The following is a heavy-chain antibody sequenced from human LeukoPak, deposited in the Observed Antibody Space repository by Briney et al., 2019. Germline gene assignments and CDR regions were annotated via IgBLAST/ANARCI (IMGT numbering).Heavy chain of an antibody. Sequence: SETLSLTCTVSGGSISGYYWGWIRQPPGKGLEWIGEINHSGSTNYNPSLKSRVTISVDTSKNQFSLKLSSVTAADTAVYYCARFSSAREAFDIWGQGTMVTVSS. J-gene: IGHJ3*02. D-gene: IGHD6-6*01. V-gene: IGHV4-34*01. CDR2: INHSGST. CDR3: ARFSSAREAFDI. CDR1: GGSISGYY.